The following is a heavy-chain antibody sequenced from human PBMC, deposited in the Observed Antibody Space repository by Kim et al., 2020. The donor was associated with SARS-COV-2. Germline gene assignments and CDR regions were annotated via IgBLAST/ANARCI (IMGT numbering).Heavy chain of an antibody. CDR3: ARGLPGRAMVRGATFDY. D-gene: IGHD3-10*01. Sequence: GGSLRLSCAASGFTFSSYGMHWVLQAPGKGLEWVAFVWYDGTNKYYADSVKGRFTVTRNTANLFLQMNSLRVGDTAMYYCARGLPGRAMVRGATFDYWG. V-gene: IGHV3-33*01. CDR2: VWYDGTNK. J-gene: IGHJ4*01. CDR1: GFTFSSYG.